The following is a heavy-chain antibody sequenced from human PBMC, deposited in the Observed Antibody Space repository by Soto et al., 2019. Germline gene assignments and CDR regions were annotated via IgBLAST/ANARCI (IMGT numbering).Heavy chain of an antibody. D-gene: IGHD3-10*01. V-gene: IGHV4-59*01. CDR3: ARRWSGTDY. Sequence: QVQLQESGPGLVKPSETLSLTCTVSGGSITSYYWSWIRQPPGKGLEWVGYTHNSGSTIYNPSLQSRVTISADVSESQFSLDLGSMTAADTAVYYCARRWSGTDYWGHGTLVTVSS. CDR1: GGSITSYY. CDR2: THNSGST. J-gene: IGHJ4*01.